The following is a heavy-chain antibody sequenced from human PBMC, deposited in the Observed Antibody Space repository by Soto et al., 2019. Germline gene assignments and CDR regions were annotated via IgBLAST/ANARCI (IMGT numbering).Heavy chain of an antibody. CDR1: GFTFSSYS. CDR2: ISSSSSYI. V-gene: IGHV3-21*01. J-gene: IGHJ4*02. D-gene: IGHD3-3*01. Sequence: GGSLRLSCAASGFTFSSYSMNWVRQAPGKGLEWVSSISSSSSYIYYADSVKGRFTISRDNAKNSLYLQMNSLRAEDTAVYYCARAERFGFWSGPHFDYWGQGTLVTVSS. CDR3: ARAERFGFWSGPHFDY.